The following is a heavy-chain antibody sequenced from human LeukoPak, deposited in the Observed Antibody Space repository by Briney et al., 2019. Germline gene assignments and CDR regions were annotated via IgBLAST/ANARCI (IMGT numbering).Heavy chain of an antibody. D-gene: IGHD6-19*01. Sequence: SETLSLTCTVSGGSISTYYWSWIRQPPGKGLEWIGYIYYNRATDYNPSLKSRVTISVDTSKNEFSLKLSSVTAADTALYYCARRTVTNGWFRIDYWGQGSLVIVSS. CDR2: IYYNRAT. J-gene: IGHJ4*02. CDR3: ARRTVTNGWFRIDY. CDR1: GGSISTYY. V-gene: IGHV4-59*08.